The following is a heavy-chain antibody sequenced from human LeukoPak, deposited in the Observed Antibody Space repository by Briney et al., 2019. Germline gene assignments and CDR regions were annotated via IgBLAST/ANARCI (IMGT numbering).Heavy chain of an antibody. D-gene: IGHD3-22*01. CDR3: ARGALIEGFYYYMDV. V-gene: IGHV4-4*07. Sequence: SETLSLTCTVSGDSISSYYWSWIRQPAGQGLEWIGRFYTSGSTNYNPSLKSRVTMSLDTSKNQFSLKLSSVTAADTAVYYCARGALIEGFYYYMDVWGKGTTVTVSS. CDR2: FYTSGST. CDR1: GDSISSYY. J-gene: IGHJ6*03.